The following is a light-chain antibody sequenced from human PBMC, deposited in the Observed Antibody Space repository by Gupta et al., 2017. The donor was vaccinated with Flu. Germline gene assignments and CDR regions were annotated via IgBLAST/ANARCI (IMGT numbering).Light chain of an antibody. J-gene: IGKJ1*01. CDR3: KQTSSAPRS. V-gene: IGKV1-39*01. CDR1: QTIRSY. CDR2: AVS. Sequence: DIQMTQSPSSLSASVGDRVTITCRASQTIRSYLNWYQQKPGKAPKLLIYAVSTLHGGVPSRFSGSGSGTDFTLTINGLQPEDFATYYCKQTSSAPRSFGQGTKVEIK.